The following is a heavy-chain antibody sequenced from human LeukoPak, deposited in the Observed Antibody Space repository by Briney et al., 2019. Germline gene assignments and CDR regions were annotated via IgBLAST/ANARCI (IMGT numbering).Heavy chain of an antibody. Sequence: SETLSLTCAVYGGSFSGYYWSWIRQPPGKGLEWIGEINHSGSTNYNPSLKSRVTISVDTSKNQFPLKLSSVTAADTAVYYCARCRYYYDSSGYLNWFDPWGQGTLVTVSS. CDR2: INHSGST. V-gene: IGHV4-34*01. CDR1: GGSFSGYY. J-gene: IGHJ5*02. D-gene: IGHD3-22*01. CDR3: ARCRYYYDSSGYLNWFDP.